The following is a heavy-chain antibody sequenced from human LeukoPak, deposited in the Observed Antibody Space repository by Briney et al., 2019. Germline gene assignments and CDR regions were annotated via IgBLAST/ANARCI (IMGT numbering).Heavy chain of an antibody. V-gene: IGHV1-2*02. D-gene: IGHD3-10*01. Sequence: ASVKVSCKAYGYTFTGYFIHWVRQAPGQGLEWMGWINPKSGGTNYQQKFQDRVTMTRDTSISTAYMEMSRLRSDDTAVYYCARGRSITILRGVAISGGFDIWGQGTKVTVS. J-gene: IGHJ3*02. CDR2: INPKSGGT. CDR3: ARGRSITILRGVAISGGFDI. CDR1: GYTFTGYF.